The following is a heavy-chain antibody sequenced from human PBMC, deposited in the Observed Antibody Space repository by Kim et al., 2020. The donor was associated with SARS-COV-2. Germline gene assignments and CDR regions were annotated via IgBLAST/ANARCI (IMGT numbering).Heavy chain of an antibody. Sequence: SETLSLTCSVSGGSVSSSTYYWGWIRQAPGQGLEWIGSIYHSENTHYNPSLRGRITMSVDTSKNQFSLRLSSVTAADTAVYYCTRHWRSGWGIRSHAFDTWGEGTMVTVSS. CDR3: TRHWRSGWGIRSHAFDT. CDR1: GGSVSSSTYY. V-gene: IGHV4-39*01. J-gene: IGHJ3*02. D-gene: IGHD3-16*01. CDR2: IYHSENT.